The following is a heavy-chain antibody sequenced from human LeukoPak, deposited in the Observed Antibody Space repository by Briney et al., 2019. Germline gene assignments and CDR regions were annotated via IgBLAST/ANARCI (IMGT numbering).Heavy chain of an antibody. J-gene: IGHJ4*02. CDR2: IIPILGIA. CDR1: GGTFSSYA. CDR3: ARGPPVWEDCSGGSCYLFDY. D-gene: IGHD2-15*01. V-gene: IGHV1-69*04. Sequence: ASVKVSCKASGGTFSSYAISWVRQAPRQGLEWMGRIIPILGIANYAQKFQGRVTITADKSTSTAYMELSSLRSEDTAVYYCARGPPVWEDCSGGSCYLFDYWGQGTLVTVSS.